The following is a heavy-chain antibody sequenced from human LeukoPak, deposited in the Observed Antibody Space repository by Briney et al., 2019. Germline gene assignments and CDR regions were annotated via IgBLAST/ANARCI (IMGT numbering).Heavy chain of an antibody. J-gene: IGHJ3*02. CDR3: ARQSFIAGDNWNYVLNGDDALDI. CDR1: GYTFTRYG. V-gene: IGHV1-18*01. D-gene: IGHD1-7*01. CDR2: ITAYDGNT. Sequence: ASVKVSCKASGYTFTRYGITWVRQAPGQGREWMGWITAYDGNTNFAQNFQARVTMITDTSTNTAYMELRSLRSDDTAVYYCARQSFIAGDNWNYVLNGDDALDIWGQGTMVTVSS.